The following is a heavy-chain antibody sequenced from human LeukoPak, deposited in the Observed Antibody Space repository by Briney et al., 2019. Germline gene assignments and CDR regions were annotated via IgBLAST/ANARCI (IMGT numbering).Heavy chain of an antibody. CDR1: GGSISSSSYY. V-gene: IGHV4-39*07. Sequence: PSETLSPTCTVSGGSISSSSYYWGWIRQPPGKGLEWIGSIYYSGSTYYNPSLKSRVTISVDTSKNQFSLKLSSVTAADTAVYYCARGNHDFWSGYGDAFDIWGQGTMVTVSS. CDR3: ARGNHDFWSGYGDAFDI. J-gene: IGHJ3*02. D-gene: IGHD3-3*01. CDR2: IYYSGST.